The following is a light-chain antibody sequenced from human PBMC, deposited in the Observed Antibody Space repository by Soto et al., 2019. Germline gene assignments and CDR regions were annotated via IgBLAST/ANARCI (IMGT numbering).Light chain of an antibody. Sequence: EIVMTQSPATLSVSPGERATLSCRASQSVCSDLAWYQQKPGQAPRLLIYGASTRATGIPARFSGSGSGTEFTLTISSLQPDDFATYYCQHYNSYSEAFGQGTKVDIK. CDR1: QSVCSD. J-gene: IGKJ1*01. CDR3: QHYNSYSEA. CDR2: GAS. V-gene: IGKV3-15*01.